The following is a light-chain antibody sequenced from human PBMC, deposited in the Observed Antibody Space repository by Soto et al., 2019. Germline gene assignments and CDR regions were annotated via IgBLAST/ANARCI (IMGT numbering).Light chain of an antibody. V-gene: IGLV1-44*01. CDR3: ETVDDSLNDLDV. CDR1: SSNIGSNT. CDR2: SNH. Sequence: QSVLTQPPSASGTPGQRVTISCSGSSSNIGSNTVNWYQQLPGTAPKRLMYSNHQRPSGVPDRFSGSKSGTSASLAINGLQSEDEADYYCETVDDSLNDLDVFGTGTQLTVL. J-gene: IGLJ1*01.